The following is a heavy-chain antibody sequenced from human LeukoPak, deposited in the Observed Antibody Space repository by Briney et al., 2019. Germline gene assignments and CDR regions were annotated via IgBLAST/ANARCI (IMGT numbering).Heavy chain of an antibody. CDR1: GYSFTSYW. CDR2: IDPSDSYT. Sequence: GESLRISCKGSGYSFTSYWISWVRQMPGKGLGGMGRIDPSDSYTNYSPSFQGHVTISADKSISTAYLQWSSLKASDTAMYYCARAPRVATIWGDYWGQGTLVTVSS. D-gene: IGHD5-12*01. J-gene: IGHJ4*02. V-gene: IGHV5-10-1*01. CDR3: ARAPRVATIWGDY.